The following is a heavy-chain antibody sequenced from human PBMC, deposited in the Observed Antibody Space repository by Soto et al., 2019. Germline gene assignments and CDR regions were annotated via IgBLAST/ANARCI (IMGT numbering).Heavy chain of an antibody. Sequence: QVQLVESGGGVVQPGRSLRLSCAASGFTFSSYGMHWVRQAPGKGLEWVAVIWYDGSNKYYADSVKGRFTISRDNSKNTLDLQMNSLRAEDTAVYYCARDRTVVVVAANYYGMDVWGQGTTVTVSS. CDR3: ARDRTVVVVAANYYGMDV. D-gene: IGHD2-15*01. J-gene: IGHJ6*02. CDR1: GFTFSSYG. V-gene: IGHV3-33*01. CDR2: IWYDGSNK.